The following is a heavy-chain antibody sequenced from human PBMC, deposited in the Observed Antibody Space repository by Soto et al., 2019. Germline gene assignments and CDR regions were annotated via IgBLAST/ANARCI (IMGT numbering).Heavy chain of an antibody. D-gene: IGHD3-16*01. CDR3: ARDWGYYYYYGMDV. CDR2: ISSSSSYI. Sequence: EVQLVESGGGLVKPGGSLRLSCAGSGFTFSSYSMNWVRQAPGKGLEWVSSISSSSSYIYYADSVKGRFTISRDNAKNSLYLQMNSLRAEDTAVYYCARDWGYYYYYGMDVWGQGTTVTVSS. J-gene: IGHJ6*02. V-gene: IGHV3-21*01. CDR1: GFTFSSYS.